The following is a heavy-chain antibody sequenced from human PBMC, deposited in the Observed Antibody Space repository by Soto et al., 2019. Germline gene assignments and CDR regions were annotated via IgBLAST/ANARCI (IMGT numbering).Heavy chain of an antibody. Sequence: GASVKVSCKASGDSVSSYVITWVRQAPGQGLEWMGGIIPMFGSTYYEQKLQDRLTITADDSTSTVYMELSRLRSDDTAVYYCAREKGVSTISQPYGMDVWGQGTAVTVSS. CDR1: GDSVSSYV. D-gene: IGHD1-1*01. V-gene: IGHV1-69*13. J-gene: IGHJ6*02. CDR2: IIPMFGST. CDR3: AREKGVSTISQPYGMDV.